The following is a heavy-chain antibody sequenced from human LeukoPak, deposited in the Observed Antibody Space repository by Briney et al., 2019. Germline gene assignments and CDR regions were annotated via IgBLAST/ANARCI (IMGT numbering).Heavy chain of an antibody. CDR2: IYYSGTT. D-gene: IGHD3-10*01. V-gene: IGHV4-39*07. Sequence: SETLALTCTVSGGSISNSIYYWGWIRQPPEKGLEWIGSIYYSGTTNYNPSLESRVTISVDASNNQVSLNLNSVTAADTAVYFCARGGFYGHPFDFGGQGILVTVSS. CDR3: ARGGFYGHPFDF. CDR1: GGSISNSIYY. J-gene: IGHJ4*02.